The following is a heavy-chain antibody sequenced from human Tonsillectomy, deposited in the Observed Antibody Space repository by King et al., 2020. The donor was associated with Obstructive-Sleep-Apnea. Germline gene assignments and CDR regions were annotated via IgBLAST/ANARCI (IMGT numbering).Heavy chain of an antibody. CDR2: ISGYNGNT. Sequence: QLVQSGAEVKKPGASVKVSCQASGYSFSIYGITWVRQAPGQGLEWMGWISGYNGNTNYAQKLQGRVTMTTDTSTSTAYMELRSLRSDDTAVYYCARSLATVTTAPFDYWGQGTLVTVSS. CDR3: ARSLATVTTAPFDY. J-gene: IGHJ4*02. D-gene: IGHD4-17*01. CDR1: GYSFSIYG. V-gene: IGHV1-18*01.